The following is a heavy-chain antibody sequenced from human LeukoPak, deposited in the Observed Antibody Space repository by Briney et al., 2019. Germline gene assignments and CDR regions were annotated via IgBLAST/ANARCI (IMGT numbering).Heavy chain of an antibody. D-gene: IGHD2-2*01. V-gene: IGHV3-23*01. Sequence: GGSLRLSCAASGFTFSSYAMSWVRQAPGKGLEWVSAISGSGGSTYYADSVKGRFTISRDNSKNTLYLQMNSLRAEDTAVYYCARGYCSSTSCYGMDVWGQGTTVTVSS. CDR3: ARGYCSSTSCYGMDV. CDR1: GFTFSSYA. J-gene: IGHJ6*02. CDR2: ISGSGGST.